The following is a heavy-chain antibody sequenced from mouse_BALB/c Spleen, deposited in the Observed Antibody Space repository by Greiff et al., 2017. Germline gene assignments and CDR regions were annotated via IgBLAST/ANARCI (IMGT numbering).Heavy chain of an antibody. CDR1: GFTFNTYA. D-gene: IGHD2-4*01. Sequence: GGGLVQPKGSLKLSCAASGFTFNTYAMIWVRQAPGKGLEWVARIRSKSNNYATYYADSVKDRFTISRDDSQSMLYLQMNNLKTEDTAMYYCVRSDYYDYDVDYWGQGTTLTVSS. CDR2: IRSKSNNYAT. CDR3: VRSDYYDYDVDY. J-gene: IGHJ2*01. V-gene: IGHV10-1*02.